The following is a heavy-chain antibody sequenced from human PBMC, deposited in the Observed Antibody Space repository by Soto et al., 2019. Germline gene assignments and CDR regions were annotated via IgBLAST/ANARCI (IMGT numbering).Heavy chain of an antibody. Sequence: GASVKVSCKASGYTFTSYYMHWVRQAPGQGLEWMGIINPSGGSTSYAQKFQGRVTMTRDTSTSTVYMELSSLRSEDTAVYYCARDPFKTAMDPTLFDYWGQGTLVTVSS. V-gene: IGHV1-46*01. CDR3: ARDPFKTAMDPTLFDY. D-gene: IGHD5-18*01. CDR1: GYTFTSYY. J-gene: IGHJ4*02. CDR2: INPSGGST.